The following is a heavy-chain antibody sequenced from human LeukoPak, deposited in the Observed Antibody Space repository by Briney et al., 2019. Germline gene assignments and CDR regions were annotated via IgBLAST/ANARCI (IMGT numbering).Heavy chain of an antibody. CDR3: ARDSRATYYYYYGMDV. V-gene: IGHV3-33*01. CDR2: IWYDGSNK. J-gene: IGHJ6*02. CDR1: GFTFSSYG. Sequence: GGSLRLSCAASGFTFSSYGMHWVRQAPGKGLEGVAVIWYDGSNKYYADSVKGRFTISRDNSKNTLYLQMNSLRAEDTAVYYCARDSRATYYYYYGMDVWGQGTTVTVSS.